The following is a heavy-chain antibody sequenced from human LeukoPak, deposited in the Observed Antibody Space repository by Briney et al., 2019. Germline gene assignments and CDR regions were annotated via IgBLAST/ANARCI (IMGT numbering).Heavy chain of an antibody. J-gene: IGHJ6*03. CDR2: MNPNSGNT. V-gene: IGHV1-8*03. CDR1: GYTFTGYY. Sequence: GASVKVSCKASGYTFTGYYMHWVRQATGQGLEWMGWMNPNSGNTGYAQKFQGRVTITRNTSISTAYMELSSLRSEDTAVYYCARAYGDFWSGYDYYYYMDVWGKGTTVTVSS. D-gene: IGHD3-3*01. CDR3: ARAYGDFWSGYDYYYYMDV.